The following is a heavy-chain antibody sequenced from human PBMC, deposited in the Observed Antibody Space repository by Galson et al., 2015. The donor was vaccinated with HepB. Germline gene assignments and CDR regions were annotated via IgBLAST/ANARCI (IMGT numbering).Heavy chain of an antibody. CDR2: LLTDGGT. D-gene: IGHD3-10*01. CDR1: GFTVSGDY. CDR3: ARDGLMVRGIIGHDY. Sequence: SLRLSCAASGFTVSGDYMSWVRQAPGKGLDWVSTLLTDGGTYYADSVRGRFTISRDKSKNTVYLQMNGLRAEDTAVYYCARDGLMVRGIIGHDYWGQGTLVTVSS. V-gene: IGHV3-66*01. J-gene: IGHJ4*02.